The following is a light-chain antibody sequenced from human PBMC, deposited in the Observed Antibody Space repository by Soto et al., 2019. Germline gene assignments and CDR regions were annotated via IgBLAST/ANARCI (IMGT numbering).Light chain of an antibody. CDR2: EVS. CDR1: SSDVGGYNY. J-gene: IGLJ1*01. V-gene: IGLV2-14*01. CDR3: SSYTRNRTPYV. Sequence: QSALTQPASVSGSPGQSITISCTGTSSDVGGYNYVSWYQQHPGKAPKLMIYEVSKWPSGVSDRFSGSMSGNTASLTISGLQAEEEADYYCSSYTRNRTPYVFGTVTKVTV.